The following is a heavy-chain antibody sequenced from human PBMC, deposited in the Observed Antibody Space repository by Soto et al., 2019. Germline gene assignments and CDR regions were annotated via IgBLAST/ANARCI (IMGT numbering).Heavy chain of an antibody. V-gene: IGHV3-48*02. J-gene: IGHJ4*02. Sequence: EVQLVESGGALVQPGGSLRLSCAASGFIFNTYAMNWVRQTPGRGLEWVSYISSGSRTILYADPVKGRLTISRDDARDALYLQMNSLRDEASALYYCATAFSSGGWGRGTLVAVSS. CDR2: ISSGSRTI. CDR1: GFIFNTYA. CDR3: ATAFSSGG. D-gene: IGHD3-10*01.